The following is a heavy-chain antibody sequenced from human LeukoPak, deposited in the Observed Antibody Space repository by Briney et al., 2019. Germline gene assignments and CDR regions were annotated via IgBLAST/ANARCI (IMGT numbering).Heavy chain of an antibody. J-gene: IGHJ4*02. CDR2: IYSSGST. Sequence: PSETLSPTCTVSGGSISSYYWSWIRQPPGKGLEWIGYIYSSGSTNYNPSLKSRVTISVDTSKNQFSLKLSSVTAADTAVYYCTRASSWGGHQGYWGQGTLVTVSS. CDR3: TRASSWGGHQGY. D-gene: IGHD2-2*01. V-gene: IGHV4-59*01. CDR1: GGSISSYY.